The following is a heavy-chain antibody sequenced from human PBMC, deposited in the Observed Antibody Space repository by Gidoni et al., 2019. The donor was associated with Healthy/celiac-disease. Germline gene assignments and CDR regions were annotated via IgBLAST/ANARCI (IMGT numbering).Heavy chain of an antibody. CDR3: ARGPRQWLVLSYFQH. D-gene: IGHD6-19*01. CDR1: GGSFSGYY. Sequence: QVQLQQWGAGLLKPSHPLSLTCAVYGGSFSGYYWSWFRQPPGKWLEWIGEINHSGSTHYNPSLKSRVTISVDTSKNQFSLKLSSVTAADTTVYYCARGPRQWLVLSYFQHWGQGTLVTVSS. CDR2: INHSGST. V-gene: IGHV4-34*01. J-gene: IGHJ1*01.